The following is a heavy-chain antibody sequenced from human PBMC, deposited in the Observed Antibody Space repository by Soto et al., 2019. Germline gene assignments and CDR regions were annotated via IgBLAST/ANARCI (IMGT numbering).Heavy chain of an antibody. CDR2: IKQDGSEK. J-gene: IGHJ6*03. CDR1: GFTFSSYW. D-gene: IGHD2-2*01. CDR3: ARDNWYCSSTSCYGLEPYYYYMDV. V-gene: IGHV3-7*01. Sequence: SLRLSCAASGFTFSSYWMSWVRQAPGKGLEWVANIKQDGSEKYYVDSVKGRFTISRDNAKNSLYLQMNSLRAEDTAVYYCARDNWYCSSTSCYGLEPYYYYMDVWGKGTTVTVSS.